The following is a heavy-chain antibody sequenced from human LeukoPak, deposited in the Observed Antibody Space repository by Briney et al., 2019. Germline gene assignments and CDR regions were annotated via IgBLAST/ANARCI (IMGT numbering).Heavy chain of an antibody. CDR3: ARVLSSGYSDYFDY. J-gene: IGHJ4*02. V-gene: IGHV1-46*01. D-gene: IGHD3-22*01. Sequence: ASVKVSCKASGYTFTSYYIHWVRQAPEQGLEWMGINNPSGGSTSYAQKFQGRVTMTRDISTSTVYVELSSLRSEDTAVYYCARVLSSGYSDYFDYWGQGTLVTVSS. CDR2: NNPSGGST. CDR1: GYTFTSYY.